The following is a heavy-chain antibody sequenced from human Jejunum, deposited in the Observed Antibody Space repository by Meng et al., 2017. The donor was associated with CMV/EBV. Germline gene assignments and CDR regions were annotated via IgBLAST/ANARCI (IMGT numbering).Heavy chain of an antibody. Sequence: HVQLVPSRSELKKPGASLKVACKASGYTFSNNNLIWVRQAPGQGPEWMGWINNNTGNPTYAWDFTGRFVFSLDTSVSTAYLEISSLKSEDTGVYFCAVEGVAVACLKWGQGTLVTVSS. CDR1: GYTFSNNN. CDR2: INNNTGNP. D-gene: IGHD6-19*01. V-gene: IGHV7-4-1*02. J-gene: IGHJ4*02. CDR3: AVEGVAVACLK.